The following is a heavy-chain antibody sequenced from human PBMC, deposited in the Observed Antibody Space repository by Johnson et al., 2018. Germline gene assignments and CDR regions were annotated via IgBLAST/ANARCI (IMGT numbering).Heavy chain of an antibody. V-gene: IGHV4-59*11. CDR3: ARESFSVRAGNDGFDM. CDR1: GVSLSLHQ. D-gene: IGHD2/OR15-2a*01. Sequence: QVQLQESGPGLVKPSETLSLICSVSGVSLSLHQWNWIRQAPGKGLEGIGVIYESGDTNYNPSLYSRVTISLDTSKNQFSLKLRSVTAADTAMYFCARESFSVRAGNDGFDMWGQGTKVIVSS. CDR2: IYESGDT. J-gene: IGHJ3*02.